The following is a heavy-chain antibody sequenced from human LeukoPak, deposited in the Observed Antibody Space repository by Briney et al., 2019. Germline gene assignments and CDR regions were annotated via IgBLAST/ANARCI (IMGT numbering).Heavy chain of an antibody. D-gene: IGHD1-26*01. CDR2: IYYSGST. Sequence: SETLSLTCTVSGGSISSSSYYWGWIRQPPGKGLEWIGSIYYSGSTYHNPSLKSRVTISVDTSKNQFSLKLSSVTAADTAVYYCAIVLVGATTHLFDYWGQGTLVTVSS. V-gene: IGHV4-39*01. CDR1: GGSISSSSYY. CDR3: AIVLVGATTHLFDY. J-gene: IGHJ4*02.